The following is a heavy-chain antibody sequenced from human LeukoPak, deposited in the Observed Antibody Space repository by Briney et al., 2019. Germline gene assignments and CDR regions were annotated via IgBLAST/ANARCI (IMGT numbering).Heavy chain of an antibody. J-gene: IGHJ4*02. CDR3: ARREDHSGYDLSPPRFDY. V-gene: IGHV3-48*04. Sequence: GGSLRLSCEASGFTFNTYSMNWARQAPGKGLEWVSYISSSGSTIYYADSVKGRFTISRDNAKNSLYLQMNSLRAEDTAVYYCARREDHSGYDLSPPRFDYWGQGTLVTVSS. D-gene: IGHD5-12*01. CDR1: GFTFNTYS. CDR2: ISSSGSTI.